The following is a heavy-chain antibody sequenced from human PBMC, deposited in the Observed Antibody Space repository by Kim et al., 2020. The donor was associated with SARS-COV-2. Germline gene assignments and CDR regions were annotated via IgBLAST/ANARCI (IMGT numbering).Heavy chain of an antibody. D-gene: IGHD6-6*01. V-gene: IGHV1-69*13. Sequence: SVKVSCKASGGTFSSYAISWVRQAPGQGLEWMGGIIPIFGTANYAQKFQGRVTITADESTSTAYMELSSLRSEDTAVYYCARVVKESIHYYYYYGMDVWGQGTTVTVSS. J-gene: IGHJ6*02. CDR1: GGTFSSYA. CDR2: IIPIFGTA. CDR3: ARVVKESIHYYYYYGMDV.